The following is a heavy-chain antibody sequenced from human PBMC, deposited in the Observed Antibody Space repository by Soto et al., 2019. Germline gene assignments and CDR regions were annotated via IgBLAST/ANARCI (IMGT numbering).Heavy chain of an antibody. CDR1: GYTFTGSA. J-gene: IGHJ6*01. CDR3: ASSSYYYYGIDV. V-gene: IGHV1-3*01. D-gene: IGHD6-6*01. CDR2: INAGNGNT. Sequence: GASVKVSCKASGYTFTGSAMHLVRQAPGQRLERMGWINAGNGNTKYSQKVQVSFTITRDTSASTAYMELSSQRSEDTAVYYCASSSYYYYGIDVWGQGTTVTVSS.